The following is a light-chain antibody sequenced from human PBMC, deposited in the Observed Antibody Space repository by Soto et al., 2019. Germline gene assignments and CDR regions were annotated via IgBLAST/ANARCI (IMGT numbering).Light chain of an antibody. J-gene: IGKJ4*02. CDR3: QHHNSFPEA. CDR2: KAS. CDR1: QTISSW. V-gene: IGKV1-5*03. Sequence: IQMTHSPCTLSESVGYRGTITCLASQTISSWLAWYQKKPGEAPKLLIYKASTLKSGVPSRFSGSGSGTEFTLTISSLQPDDFATYYCQHHNSFPEAFGGGTKVDI.